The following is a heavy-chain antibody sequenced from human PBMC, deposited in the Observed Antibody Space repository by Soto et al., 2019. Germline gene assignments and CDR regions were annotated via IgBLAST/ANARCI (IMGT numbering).Heavy chain of an antibody. D-gene: IGHD1-26*01. V-gene: IGHV1-69*13. J-gene: IGHJ3*02. CDR3: ARDPEGGSHPSWAFDI. CDR2: IIPIFGTA. CDR1: GGTFSSYA. Sequence: SEKVSCKASGGTFSSYAISWVRQAPGQGLEWMGGIIPIFGTANYAQKFQGRVTITADESTSTAYMELSSLRSEDTAVYYCARDPEGGSHPSWAFDIWAQGTMVTVSS.